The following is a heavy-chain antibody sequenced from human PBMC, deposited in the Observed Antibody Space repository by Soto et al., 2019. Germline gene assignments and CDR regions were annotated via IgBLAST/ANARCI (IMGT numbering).Heavy chain of an antibody. Sequence: PGGALRLPCAAAGFIFSDYSGNWSRQAPWKWLEWVASISTSRNYKYYADSVKGRFTISRDNVKNSLYLQMNSLRVEDTALYFCARDPGGAKTNGFDPWGQGTQVTVSS. CDR3: ARDPGGAKTNGFDP. CDR1: GFIFSDYS. V-gene: IGHV3-21*01. CDR2: ISTSRNYK. J-gene: IGHJ5*02. D-gene: IGHD3-10*01.